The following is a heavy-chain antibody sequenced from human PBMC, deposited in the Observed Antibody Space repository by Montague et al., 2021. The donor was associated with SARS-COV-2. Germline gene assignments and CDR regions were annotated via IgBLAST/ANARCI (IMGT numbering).Heavy chain of an antibody. J-gene: IGHJ5*02. CDR1: GGSITYYY. CDR3: ARLRRGTYYVSFDP. D-gene: IGHD1-26*01. V-gene: IGHV4-59*12. Sequence: SETLSLTCTVSGGSITYYYWTWIRQPPGRGLEWIGYIYYSATTNYNPSLKSRVTMPIDTSKNQFSLSLSSVTAADSAVYYCARLRRGTYYVSFDPWGQGTLVSVSS. CDR2: IYYSATT.